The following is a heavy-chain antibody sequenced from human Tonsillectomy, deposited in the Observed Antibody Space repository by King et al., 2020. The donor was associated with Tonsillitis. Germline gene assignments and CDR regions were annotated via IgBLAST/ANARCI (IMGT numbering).Heavy chain of an antibody. V-gene: IGHV3-30*18. CDR1: GFTFSSYG. CDR3: AKDRQWLVDY. CDR2: ILYDGSNK. D-gene: IGHD6-19*01. J-gene: IGHJ4*02. Sequence: QLVQSGGGVVQPGRSLRLSCAASGFTFSSYGMHWVRQAPGKGLEWVAVILYDGSNKYYADSLKGRFTISRDNSKNTLYLQMNSLRAEDTAVYYCAKDRQWLVDYWGQGTLVTVSS.